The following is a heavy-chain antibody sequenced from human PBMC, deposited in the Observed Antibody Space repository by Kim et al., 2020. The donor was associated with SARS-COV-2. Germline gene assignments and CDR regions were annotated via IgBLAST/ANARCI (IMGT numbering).Heavy chain of an antibody. CDR3: ARRLNSERSGKWGWFDP. CDR1: TESLSGFY. D-gene: IGHD7-27*01. Sequence: SETLSLSCAVYTESLSGFYWSWVRQSPGKGLEWIGEVNHKGDTNYGSSLNGRVNISVDTSKNQFSLRLSSVTAADTAVYFCARRLNSERSGKWGWFDPWGQGTLVTVSS. V-gene: IGHV4-34*01. J-gene: IGHJ5*02. CDR2: VNHKGDT.